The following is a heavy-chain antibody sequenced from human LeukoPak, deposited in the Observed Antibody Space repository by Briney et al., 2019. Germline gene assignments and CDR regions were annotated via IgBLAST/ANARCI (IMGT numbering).Heavy chain of an antibody. Sequence: PSETLSLTCTVSGGSISSGDYYRTWIRQPPGKGLEWIGYIYYSGSTHYNPSLKSRVSISVDTAKNQFSLNLSSVTAADTAVYYCARDQNKYDSSGYYYYQYGMDVWGQGTTVTVSS. V-gene: IGHV4-30-4*01. CDR3: ARDQNKYDSSGYYYYQYGMDV. D-gene: IGHD3-22*01. CDR1: GGSISSGDYY. CDR2: IYYSGST. J-gene: IGHJ6*02.